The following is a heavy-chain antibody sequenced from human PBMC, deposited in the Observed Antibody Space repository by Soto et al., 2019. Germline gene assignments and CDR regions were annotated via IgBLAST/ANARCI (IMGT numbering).Heavy chain of an antibody. CDR3: ARVICSGGSCYFDY. CDR2: IYYSGST. Sequence: KTSETLSLTCTVSGGSISSYYWSLIRQPPGKGLEWIGYIYYSGSTNYNPSLKSRVTISVDTSKNQLSLKLSSVTAADKAVYYCARVICSGGSCYFDYWGQGTLVTLSS. D-gene: IGHD2-15*01. J-gene: IGHJ4*02. V-gene: IGHV4-59*01. CDR1: GGSISSYY.